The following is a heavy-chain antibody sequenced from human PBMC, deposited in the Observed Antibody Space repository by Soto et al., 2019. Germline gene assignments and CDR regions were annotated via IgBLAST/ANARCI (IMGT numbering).Heavy chain of an antibody. J-gene: IGHJ3*02. V-gene: IGHV1-2*02. CDR2: INPNSGGT. D-gene: IGHD6-19*01. CDR3: ARNLAVAGRGDDAFDI. Sequence: ASVKVSCKASGYTFTSYGISWVRQAPGQGLEWMGWINPNSGGTNYAQKFQGRVTMARDTSISTAYMELSRLRSDDTAVYYCARNLAVAGRGDDAFDIWGQGTMVTVSS. CDR1: GYTFTSYG.